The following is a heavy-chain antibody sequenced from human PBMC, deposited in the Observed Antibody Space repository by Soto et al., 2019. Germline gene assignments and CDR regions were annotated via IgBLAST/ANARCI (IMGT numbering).Heavy chain of an antibody. Sequence: QVQLQESGPGLVKPSQTLSLTCTVSGGSISSGGYYWSWIRQHPGKGLEWIGYIYYSGSTYYNPSLKSRVTISLDASKNQFSLKLSSVTAAYTAVYYCARGMDIVATISWFDPWGQGTLVTVSS. D-gene: IGHD5-12*01. V-gene: IGHV4-31*03. CDR2: IYYSGST. CDR1: GGSISSGGYY. J-gene: IGHJ5*02. CDR3: ARGMDIVATISWFDP.